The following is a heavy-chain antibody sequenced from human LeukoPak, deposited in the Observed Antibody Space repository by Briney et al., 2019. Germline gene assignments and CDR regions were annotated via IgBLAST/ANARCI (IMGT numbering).Heavy chain of an antibody. CDR2: IWYDGSNK. J-gene: IGHJ3*02. CDR3: ARDNDILTGPSGAFDI. V-gene: IGHV3-33*01. Sequence: PGGSLRLSCAASGFTFSSYGMHWVRQAPGKGLEWVAVIWYDGSNKYYADSVKGRFTISRDNSKNTLYLQMNSLRAEDTAVYYCARDNDILTGPSGAFDIWGQGTMVTVSS. CDR1: GFTFSSYG. D-gene: IGHD3-9*01.